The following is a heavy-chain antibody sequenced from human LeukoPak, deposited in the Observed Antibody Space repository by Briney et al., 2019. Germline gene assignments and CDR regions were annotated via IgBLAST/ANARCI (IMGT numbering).Heavy chain of an antibody. Sequence: PGGSLRLSCAASGFTFSSYAMSWVRQAPGKGLEWVSAISGSGGSTYYADPVKGRFTISRDNSKNTLYLQMNSLRAEDTAVYYCAKKHIVVVTAGAEHYWGQGTLVTVSS. CDR1: GFTFSSYA. J-gene: IGHJ4*02. D-gene: IGHD2-21*02. V-gene: IGHV3-23*01. CDR3: AKKHIVVVTAGAEHY. CDR2: ISGSGGST.